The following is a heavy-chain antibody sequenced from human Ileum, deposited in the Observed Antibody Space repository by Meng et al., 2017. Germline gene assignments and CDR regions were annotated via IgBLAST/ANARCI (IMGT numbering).Heavy chain of an antibody. CDR1: GFTFSSYG. V-gene: IGHV3-33*01. CDR2: IWYDGSNK. CDR3: ARVLPTYYYGSGSPHPRGAFDI. Sequence: GESLKIPCAASGFTFSSYGMHWVRQAPGKGLEWVAVIWYDGSNKYYADSVKGRFTISRDNSKNTLYLQMNSLRAEDTAVYYCARVLPTYYYGSGSPHPRGAFDIWGQGTMVTVSS. D-gene: IGHD3-10*01. J-gene: IGHJ3*02.